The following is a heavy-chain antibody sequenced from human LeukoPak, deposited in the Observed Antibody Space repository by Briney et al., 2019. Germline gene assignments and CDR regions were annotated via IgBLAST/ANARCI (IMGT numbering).Heavy chain of an antibody. D-gene: IGHD2-15*01. Sequence: PSETLSLTCTVSGYSISSGYYWGWIRQPPGKGLEWIGSIYHSGSTNYNPSLKSRVTISVDTSKNQFSLKLSSVTAADTAVYYCARDSGYCSGGSCYTQDAFDIWGQGTMVTVSS. CDR1: GYSISSGYY. CDR2: IYHSGST. CDR3: ARDSGYCSGGSCYTQDAFDI. J-gene: IGHJ3*02. V-gene: IGHV4-38-2*02.